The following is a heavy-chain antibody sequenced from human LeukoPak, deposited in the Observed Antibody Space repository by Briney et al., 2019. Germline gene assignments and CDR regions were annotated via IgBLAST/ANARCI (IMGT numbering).Heavy chain of an antibody. Sequence: PGGSLRLSCEGSGFTFSTSWMHWVRQAPGKGLVWVSRIDSDGSRITYADSVKGRFTISRDNAKNSLYLQMNSLRAEDTAVYYCAELGITMIGGVWGKGTTVTISS. CDR3: AELGITMIGGV. V-gene: IGHV3-74*03. J-gene: IGHJ6*04. CDR2: IDSDGSRI. D-gene: IGHD3-10*02. CDR1: GFTFSTSW.